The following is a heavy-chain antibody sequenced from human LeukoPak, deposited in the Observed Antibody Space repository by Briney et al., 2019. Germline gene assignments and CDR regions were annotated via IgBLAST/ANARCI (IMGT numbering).Heavy chain of an antibody. CDR1: GLTVSSNY. J-gene: IGHJ4*02. CDR3: ASKLTTGY. CDR2: IYSGGTT. D-gene: IGHD4-17*01. Sequence: PGGSLRLSCVVSGLTVSSNYMSWVRQAPGKGLEWVSVIYSGGTTNYADSVKGRFLVYRDNSKNTLYLQTNSLRAEDTAEYYCASKLTTGYWGQGTLVTVSS. V-gene: IGHV3-66*01.